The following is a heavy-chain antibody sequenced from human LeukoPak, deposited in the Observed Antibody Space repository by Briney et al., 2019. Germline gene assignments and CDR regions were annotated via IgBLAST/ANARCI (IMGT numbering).Heavy chain of an antibody. Sequence: RGSLRLSCAASGFTFSSYSMNWVRQAPGKGLEWVSSISPRSDYIYYADSLKGRFTISRDNAKDSLYLQMNSLRAEDTAVYYCSRGGTDDPFNSWGQGTLVTVSS. CDR1: GFTFSSYS. CDR2: ISPRSDYI. V-gene: IGHV3-21*01. CDR3: SRGGTDDPFNS. D-gene: IGHD1-1*01. J-gene: IGHJ4*02.